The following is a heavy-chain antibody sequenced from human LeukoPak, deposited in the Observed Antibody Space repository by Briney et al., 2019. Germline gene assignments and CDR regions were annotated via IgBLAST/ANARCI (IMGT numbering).Heavy chain of an antibody. CDR3: ASRVVPAARAEYFQH. CDR2: INHSGST. J-gene: IGHJ1*01. V-gene: IGHV4-34*01. D-gene: IGHD2-2*01. CDR1: GGSFSGYY. Sequence: SETLSPTCAVYGGSFSGYYWSWIRQPPGKGLEWIGEINHSGSTNYNPSLKSRVTISVDTSKNQFSLKLSSVTAADTAVYYCASRVVPAARAEYFQHWGQGTLVTVSS.